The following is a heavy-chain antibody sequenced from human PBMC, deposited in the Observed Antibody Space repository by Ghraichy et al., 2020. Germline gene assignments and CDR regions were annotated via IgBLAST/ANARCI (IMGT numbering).Heavy chain of an antibody. V-gene: IGHV4-34*01. D-gene: IGHD2-2*01. CDR1: GGSFSGYY. J-gene: IGHJ6*02. Sequence: SETLSLTCAVYGGSFSGYYWSWIRQPPGKGLEWIGEINHSGSTNYNPSLKSRVTISVDTSKNQFSLKLSSVTAADTAVYYCARIRRPYCSSTSCYSPWACGIPPMDVWGQGTTVTVSS. CDR2: INHSGST. CDR3: ARIRRPYCSSTSCYSPWACGIPPMDV.